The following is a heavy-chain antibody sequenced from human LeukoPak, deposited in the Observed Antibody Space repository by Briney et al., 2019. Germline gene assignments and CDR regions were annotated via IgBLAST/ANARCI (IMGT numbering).Heavy chain of an antibody. J-gene: IGHJ4*02. V-gene: IGHV1-2*02. Sequence: GASVKVSCKASGYTFSGYYMHWVRQAPGQGLEWMGWINHNSSGTYYAQTLQGRITMTSDTSNSTAYMELSRLRSHDPAVYFCARVHHNLVLLAGYYPYLDYFDFWGQGTRVTLSS. D-gene: IGHD3-9*01. CDR1: GYTFSGYY. CDR2: INHNSSGT. CDR3: ARVHHNLVLLAGYYPYLDYFDF.